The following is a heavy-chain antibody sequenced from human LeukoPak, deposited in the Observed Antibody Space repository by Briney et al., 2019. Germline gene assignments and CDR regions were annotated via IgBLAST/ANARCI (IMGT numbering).Heavy chain of an antibody. CDR1: GFTFSSYW. D-gene: IGHD1-7*01. V-gene: IGHV3-7*01. CDR3: ARDGTGTLPNAFDI. Sequence: PGGSLRLSCAASGFTFSSYWMSWVRQATGKGLEWVANIKQDGSEKYYVDSVKGRFNISRDNAKNSLYLQMNSLRAEDTAVYYCARDGTGTLPNAFDIWGQGTMVTVSS. J-gene: IGHJ3*02. CDR2: IKQDGSEK.